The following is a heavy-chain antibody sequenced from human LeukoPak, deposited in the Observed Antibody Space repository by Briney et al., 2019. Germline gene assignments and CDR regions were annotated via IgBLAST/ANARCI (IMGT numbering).Heavy chain of an antibody. CDR2: IYYSGST. V-gene: IGHV4-59*08. CDR1: GGSISSYY. Sequence: SETLSLTCTVSGGSISSYYWSWIRQPPGKGLEWIGYIYYSGSTNYNPSLKSRVTISVDTSKNQFSLKLSSVTAADTAVYYCASAIAVADPWFDPWAREPWSPSPQ. CDR3: ASAIAVADPWFDP. J-gene: IGHJ5*02. D-gene: IGHD6-19*01.